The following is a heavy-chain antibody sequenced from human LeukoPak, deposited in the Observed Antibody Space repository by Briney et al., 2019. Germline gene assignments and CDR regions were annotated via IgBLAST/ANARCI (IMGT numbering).Heavy chain of an antibody. CDR2: ISSGGSTI. D-gene: IGHD3/OR15-3a*01. Sequence: GGSLRLSCAASEFPFGSYSMNWVRQAPGKGLEWVSYISSGGSTIYYTGSVKGRFTISRDNAKNSLYLQMNSLRAEDTAVYYCARDDLGTSYYSYGMDVWGQGTTVTVSS. CDR3: ARDDLGTSYYSYGMDV. CDR1: EFPFGSYS. V-gene: IGHV3-48*01. J-gene: IGHJ6*02.